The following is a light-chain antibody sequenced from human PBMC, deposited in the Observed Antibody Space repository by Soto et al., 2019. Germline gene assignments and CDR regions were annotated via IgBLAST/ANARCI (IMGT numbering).Light chain of an antibody. J-gene: IGKJ1*01. CDR1: QSLLHSNGNIY. V-gene: IGKV2-28*01. Sequence: DIVLTQSPLSLPVTPGEPASISCRSRQSLLHSNGNIYLDWYLQKPGQSPQLLISLGSIRASGVPDRFSGSGSGTDFTLKITRVEAEDVGVYYCMQAVQAPRTFGLGTKVEIK. CDR2: LGS. CDR3: MQAVQAPRT.